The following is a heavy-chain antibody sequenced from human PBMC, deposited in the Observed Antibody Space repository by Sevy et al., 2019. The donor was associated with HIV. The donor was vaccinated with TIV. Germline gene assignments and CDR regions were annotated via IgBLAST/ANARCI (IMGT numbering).Heavy chain of an antibody. CDR1: GDSISSQSYY. D-gene: IGHD3-3*01. Sequence: SETLSLTCTVSGDSISSQSYYWAWIRQSPGKGLGWIASIYYRGSSYYNLSLRGRVTISVDTSKEQISLKLSSVTAADTAVYFCARQVRFSGVIINHFDYWGHGTLVTVSS. J-gene: IGHJ4*01. CDR3: ARQVRFSGVIINHFDY. V-gene: IGHV4-39*01. CDR2: IYYRGSS.